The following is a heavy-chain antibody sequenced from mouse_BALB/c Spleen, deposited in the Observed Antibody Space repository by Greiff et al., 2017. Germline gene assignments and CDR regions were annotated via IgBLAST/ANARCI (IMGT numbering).Heavy chain of an antibody. Sequence: VQLQQSGAELVKPGASVKLSCTASGFNIKDTYMHWVKQRPEQGLEWIGRIDPANGNTKYDPKFQGKATITADTSSNTAYLQLSSLTSEDTAVYYCARSYRYDKFAYWGQGTLVTVSA. V-gene: IGHV14-3*02. CDR3: ARSYRYDKFAY. CDR2: IDPANGNT. J-gene: IGHJ3*01. D-gene: IGHD2-14*01. CDR1: GFNIKDTY.